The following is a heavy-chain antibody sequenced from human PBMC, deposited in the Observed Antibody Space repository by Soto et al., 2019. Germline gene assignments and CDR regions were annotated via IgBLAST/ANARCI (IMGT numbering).Heavy chain of an antibody. CDR3: ARETVTTPYYYGMDV. J-gene: IGHJ6*02. D-gene: IGHD4-17*01. CDR2: INPNSGGT. Sequence: QVQLVQSGAEVKKPGASVKVSCKASGYTFTGYYMHWVRQAPGQGLEWMGWINPNSGGTNYAQKLQGRVTMTSDTSSSTAYMELSRLRSDDTAVYYCARETVTTPYYYGMDVWGQGTTVTVSS. CDR1: GYTFTGYY. V-gene: IGHV1-2*02.